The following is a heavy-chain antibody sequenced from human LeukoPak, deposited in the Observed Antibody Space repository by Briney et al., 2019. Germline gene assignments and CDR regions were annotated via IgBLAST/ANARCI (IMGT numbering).Heavy chain of an antibody. Sequence: GGALRLSCAASGCSFGSYDMNWVRQAAGKGLEWVSSITTSSSYIYYADSVKGRVTVSRDNAKNTLYLQMNSLRAEDTAVYSCASHIVVVTAIRYYAMDVWGQGTTVTVSS. J-gene: IGHJ6*02. D-gene: IGHD2-2*01. CDR2: ITTSSSYI. CDR1: GCSFGSYD. V-gene: IGHV3-21*01. CDR3: ASHIVVVTAIRYYAMDV.